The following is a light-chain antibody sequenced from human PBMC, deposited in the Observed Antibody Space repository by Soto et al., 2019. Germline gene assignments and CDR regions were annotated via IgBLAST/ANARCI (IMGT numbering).Light chain of an antibody. J-gene: IGKJ1*01. V-gene: IGKV1-39*01. Sequence: DIQMTQSPSSLSASVGDRVTITCRPSQSISSFLSWYQQKPGKAPKLLIYGASSLQSGVPSRFSGSGFGTDFTLTISSLQPEDFAPYYCQQSYSSPQTFGRGTKGE. CDR1: QSISSF. CDR2: GAS. CDR3: QQSYSSPQT.